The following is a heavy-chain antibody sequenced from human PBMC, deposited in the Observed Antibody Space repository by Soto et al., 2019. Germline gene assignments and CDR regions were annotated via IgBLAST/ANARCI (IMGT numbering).Heavy chain of an antibody. J-gene: IGHJ4*02. CDR1: GYTFTTYD. D-gene: IGHD3-16*01. Sequence: GASVKVSCKASGYTFTTYDINWVRQASGQGLEWMGWMNPDSGMTTYAQSFQGRVTMTRSTSISTAYMELSILRSEDTAVYYCARGRGGQFDYWGQGTLVTVSS. CDR2: MNPDSGMT. CDR3: ARGRGGQFDY. V-gene: IGHV1-8*01.